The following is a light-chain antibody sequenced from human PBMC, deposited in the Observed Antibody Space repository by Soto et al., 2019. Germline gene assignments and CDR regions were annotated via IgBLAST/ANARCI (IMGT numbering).Light chain of an antibody. CDR2: DAS. Sequence: EIVLTQSPATLSLSPGERVTLSCRARQSITTFLAWHQQKPGQAPRLLIYDASSRATGIPARFSGSGSGTDFTLTISSLEPEDSAIYYCQQRNNWPLTFGGGTKVEI. CDR1: QSITTF. V-gene: IGKV3-11*01. CDR3: QQRNNWPLT. J-gene: IGKJ4*01.